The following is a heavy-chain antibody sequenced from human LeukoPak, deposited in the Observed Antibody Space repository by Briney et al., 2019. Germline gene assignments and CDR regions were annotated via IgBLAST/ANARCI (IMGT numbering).Heavy chain of an antibody. CDR1: GGSISSSSYY. CDR3: ARGPPIHYCSGGSCYSDFDY. CDR2: IYYSGST. V-gene: IGHV4-39*07. D-gene: IGHD2-15*01. J-gene: IGHJ4*02. Sequence: SETLSLTCTVSGGSISSSSYYWGWIRQPPGKGLEWIGSIYYSGSTYYNPSLKSRVTISVDTSKNQFSLKLSSVTAADTAVYYCARGPPIHYCSGGSCYSDFDYWGQGTLVTVSS.